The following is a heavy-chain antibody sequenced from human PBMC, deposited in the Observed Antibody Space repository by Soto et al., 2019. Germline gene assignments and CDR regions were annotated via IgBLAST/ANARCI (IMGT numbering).Heavy chain of an antibody. V-gene: IGHV5-51*01. Sequence: EVQLVQSGAEVKKPGESLKISCKGSGYSFTSYCIGWVRQMPGKGLELMGIIYPGDSDTRYSPSFRGQVTISADKSMSTAYLQGSSVKASDTAMYYCAGGGVRGVITRTSDYYGMDVWGQGTPVTVSS. J-gene: IGHJ6*02. CDR2: IYPGDSDT. CDR3: AGGGVRGVITRTSDYYGMDV. D-gene: IGHD3-10*01. CDR1: GYSFTSYC.